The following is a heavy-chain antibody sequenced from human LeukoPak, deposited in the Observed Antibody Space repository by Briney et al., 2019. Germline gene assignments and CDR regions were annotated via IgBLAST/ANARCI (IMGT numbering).Heavy chain of an antibody. CDR1: DDSISNNRYF. D-gene: IGHD3-10*01. Sequence: SSETLSLTCTISDDSISNNRYFWAWIRQPPGKGLEWIGSINYSGRTYYNPSLKSRLTMSVDTAKRQFSLRLTSVTAADTALYYCARVFDSGSQAYFYYMDVWGKGTTVTIFS. CDR3: ARVFDSGSQAYFYYMDV. V-gene: IGHV4-39*07. J-gene: IGHJ6*03. CDR2: INYSGRT.